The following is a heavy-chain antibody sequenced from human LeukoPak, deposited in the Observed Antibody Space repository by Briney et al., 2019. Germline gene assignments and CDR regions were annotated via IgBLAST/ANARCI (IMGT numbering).Heavy chain of an antibody. CDR1: EFTFSNYW. CDR3: ARETGYRSGLGDY. Sequence: GGSLRLSCAASEFTFSNYWMSWVRQLPGKGLEWVANIKPDGSDTNYVDSVRSRFTISRDNAKNSLYLQMNSLRVEDTAIYYCARETGYRSGLGDYWGQGTLVTVSS. CDR2: IKPDGSDT. D-gene: IGHD6-19*01. V-gene: IGHV3-7*01. J-gene: IGHJ4*02.